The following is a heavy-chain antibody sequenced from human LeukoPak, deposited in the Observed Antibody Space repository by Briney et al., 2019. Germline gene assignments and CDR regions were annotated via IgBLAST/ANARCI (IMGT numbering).Heavy chain of an antibody. CDR2: IYYSGST. CDR3: ARQTEDTMDYYGMDV. CDR1: GGSISSGGYY. J-gene: IGHJ6*02. V-gene: IGHV4-31*03. D-gene: IGHD2-15*01. Sequence: SQTLSLTCTVSGGSISSGGYYWSWIRQHPGKGLEWIGYIYYSGSTYYNPSLKSRVTISVDTSKNQFSLKLSSVTAADTAVYYCARQTEDTMDYYGMDVWGQGTTVTVSS.